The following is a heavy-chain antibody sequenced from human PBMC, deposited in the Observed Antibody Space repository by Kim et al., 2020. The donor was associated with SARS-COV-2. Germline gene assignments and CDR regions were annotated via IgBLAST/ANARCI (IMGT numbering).Heavy chain of an antibody. D-gene: IGHD4-17*01. J-gene: IGHJ4*02. Sequence: PSRTSRITSSVDTSKNQFTLKLSSVTAAATAVYYCARASTYYGDPEDFDYWGQGTLVTVSS. V-gene: IGHV4-59*01. CDR3: ARASTYYGDPEDFDY.